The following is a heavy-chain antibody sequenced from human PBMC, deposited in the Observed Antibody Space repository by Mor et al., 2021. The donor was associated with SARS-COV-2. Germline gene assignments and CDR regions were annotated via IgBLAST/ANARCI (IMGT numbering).Heavy chain of an antibody. D-gene: IGHD1-26*01. V-gene: IGHV4-39*07. J-gene: IGHJ6*01. Sequence: IRQTPGKGLEWIGSIHYSGSTYYNPSLKSRATISEDRSKNQFSLKLKSVTAADTAIYYCAREGNSGSYY. CDR2: IHYSGST. CDR3: AREGNSGSYY.